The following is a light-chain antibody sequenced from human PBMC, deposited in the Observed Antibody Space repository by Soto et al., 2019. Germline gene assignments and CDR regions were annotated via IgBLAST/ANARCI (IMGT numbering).Light chain of an antibody. J-gene: IGLJ1*01. CDR2: EVS. V-gene: IGLV2-14*01. Sequence: QSVLTQPASVSGSTGQSITISCTGTSSDVGGYNYVSWYQQHPGKAPNLMIYEVSNRPPGVSNLFSGSKSGNTASLTISGLQAEYEADYYCSSYTSSSTLEVFGTGTKVTAL. CDR3: SSYTSSSTLEV. CDR1: SSDVGGYNY.